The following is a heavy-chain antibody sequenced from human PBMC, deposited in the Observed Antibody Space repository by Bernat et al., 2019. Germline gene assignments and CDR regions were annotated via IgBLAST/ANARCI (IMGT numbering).Heavy chain of an antibody. V-gene: IGHV4-38-2*01. CDR1: TLSMRSAYY. J-gene: IGHJ5*02. D-gene: IGHD1-20*01. CDR3: ARSPGRITGINWFDP. Sequence: QVHLQESGPGLVKPSETLSLTCAVSTLSMRSAYYWVWVRQPPGKGLEWIGSIYHSGSTYYNPSLKSRVTISVDTSKNQFSLKLSSVTAADTAVYYCARSPGRITGINWFDPWGQGTLVTVSS. CDR2: IYHSGST.